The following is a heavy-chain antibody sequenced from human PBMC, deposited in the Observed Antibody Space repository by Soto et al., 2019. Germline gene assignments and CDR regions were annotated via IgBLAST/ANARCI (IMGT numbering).Heavy chain of an antibody. Sequence: LSLTCTVSGGSMSSSSYYWGWIRQPTGKGLEWIANMYFSGFYSGSTSYNPSLKSRVTISVDTSKNQFSLQVSSVTAADTAVYYCARGFDILTFGFCLDYWGQGTLVTVSS. V-gene: IGHV4-39*01. CDR2: MYFSGFYSGST. CDR1: GGSMSSSSYY. CDR3: ARGFDILTFGFCLDY. J-gene: IGHJ4*02. D-gene: IGHD3-9*01.